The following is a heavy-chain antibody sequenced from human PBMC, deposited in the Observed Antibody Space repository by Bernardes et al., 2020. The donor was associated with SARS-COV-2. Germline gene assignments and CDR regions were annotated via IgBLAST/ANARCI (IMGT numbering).Heavy chain of an antibody. CDR2: INPDGSPR. CDR3: AQHPSSSFDN. CDR1: GFTFSRYW. V-gene: IGHV3-7*02. D-gene: IGHD6-13*01. Sequence: WGSLRLSCAASGFTFSRYWMSWLRQAPGKGLEWVANINPDGSPRNYVDSERGRSTISSDNAANSLFLQLNSLRDEDTAIYYCAQHPSSSFDNWGQGTLVTVSS. J-gene: IGHJ4*02.